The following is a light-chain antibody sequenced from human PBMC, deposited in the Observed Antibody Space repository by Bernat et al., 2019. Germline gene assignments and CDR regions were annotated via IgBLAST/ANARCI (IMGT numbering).Light chain of an antibody. J-gene: IGLJ3*02. V-gene: IGLV1-40*01. CDR1: SSNIGAGYD. Sequence: QSVLTQPPSVSGAPGQRVTISCTGSSSNIGAGYDVHWYQQLPGTAPKLLIYGNSNRPSGVPDRFSGSKSGTSASLAITGLQAEDEADYYCQSYESSLSGSNWVFGGGTKLTVL. CDR2: GNS. CDR3: QSYESSLSGSNWV.